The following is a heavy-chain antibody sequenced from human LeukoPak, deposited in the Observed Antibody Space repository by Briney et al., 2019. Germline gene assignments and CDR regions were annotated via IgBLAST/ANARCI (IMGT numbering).Heavy chain of an antibody. J-gene: IGHJ5*02. CDR2: ISPSGTTT. CDR1: GFTFNTNA. CDR3: AKGGYCSSTSCYVGWFDP. D-gene: IGHD2-2*01. Sequence: GGSLRLSCAASGFTFNTNAMSWLRQAPGKGLEWVSLISPSGTTTYYADSVKGRSTISRDNSKNTLYLQMNSLRAEDTAVYYCAKGGYCSSTSCYVGWFDPWGQGTLVTVSS. V-gene: IGHV3-23*01.